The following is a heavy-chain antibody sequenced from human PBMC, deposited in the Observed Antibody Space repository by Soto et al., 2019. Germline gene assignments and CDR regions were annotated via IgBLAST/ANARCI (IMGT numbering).Heavy chain of an antibody. CDR1: QYTFSNYY. J-gene: IGHJ4*02. D-gene: IGHD6-19*01. CDR3: ATSSDWSPLLDY. Sequence: SVKVSCKASQYTFSNYYLHWVRQAPGQRPEWMGWMNNGGGTIYAQEFQGRLTMTRDTSITKAHMELNRLSSDDTGFYYCATSSDWSPLLDYWGQGTLVIVSA. V-gene: IGHV1-2*02. CDR2: MNNGGGT.